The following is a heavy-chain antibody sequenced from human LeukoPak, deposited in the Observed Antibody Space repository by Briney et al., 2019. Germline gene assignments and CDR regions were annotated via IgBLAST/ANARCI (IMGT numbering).Heavy chain of an antibody. V-gene: IGHV1-69*04. J-gene: IGHJ3*02. Sequence: SVKVSCKASGGTFSSYAISWVRQAPGQGLEWMGRIIPILGIANYAQKFQGRVTITADKSTSTAYMELSSLRSEDTAVYYCARRITGTWARAFDIWGQGTMVTVSS. D-gene: IGHD1-20*01. CDR3: ARRITGTWARAFDI. CDR1: GGTFSSYA. CDR2: IIPILGIA.